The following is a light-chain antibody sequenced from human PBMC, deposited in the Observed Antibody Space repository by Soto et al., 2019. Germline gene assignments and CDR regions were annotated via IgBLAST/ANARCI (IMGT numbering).Light chain of an antibody. Sequence: QSVLSQPASVPGSRGQAITISRLGRHTADGQGKAGSWYQQGPVTDPKLLIICLTNRPLGISSRFSGFRSGNTASLTISGLQPDGEGDYYCVSYTDTDTLVFGTGSKVTVL. J-gene: IGLJ1*01. V-gene: IGLV2-14*01. CDR1: HTADGQGKA. CDR2: CLT. CDR3: VSYTDTDTLV.